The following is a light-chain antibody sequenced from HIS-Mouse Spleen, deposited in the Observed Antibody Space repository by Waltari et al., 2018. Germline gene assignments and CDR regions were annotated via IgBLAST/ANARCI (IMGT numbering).Light chain of an antibody. CDR2: DAY. CDR1: QGISSA. J-gene: IGKJ3*01. CDR3: QQFNSYPVT. V-gene: IGKV1-13*02. Sequence: AIQLTQSPSSLSASVGDRVTITCRASQGISSALAWYQQKPGKAPKLLIYDAYRLESGVPSRFSGGGSGTDFTLTISSLQPEDFATYYCQQFNSYPVTFGPGTKVDIK.